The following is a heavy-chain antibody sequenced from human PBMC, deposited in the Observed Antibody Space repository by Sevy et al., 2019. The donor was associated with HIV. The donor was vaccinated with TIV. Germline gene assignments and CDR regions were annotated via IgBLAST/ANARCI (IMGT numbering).Heavy chain of an antibody. CDR2: MNPSASEK. CDR1: GFTFNTYW. D-gene: IGHD7-27*01. V-gene: IGHV3-7*01. Sequence: GGSLRLSCAASGFTFNTYWMTWVRQAPGKGLESVANMNPSASEKYYMDSVKGRFTISRDNAKNSLYLQMNSLRVEDTVVYYCATDLNWANYWGQGTLVTVSS. J-gene: IGHJ4*02. CDR3: ATDLNWANY.